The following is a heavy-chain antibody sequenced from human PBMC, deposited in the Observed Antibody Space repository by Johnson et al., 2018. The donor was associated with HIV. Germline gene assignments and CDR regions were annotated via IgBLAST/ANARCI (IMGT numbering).Heavy chain of an antibody. Sequence: QVQLVESGGGVVQPGRSLRLSYAVSGFTFSSYAMHWVHQAPGKGLAWVVVISYDGSNKYYADSVKGRFTISRDNSKNTLYLQKNSLRAEDTAIYYCARERYSCGFLGIDASDIWGQGTMVTVSS. V-gene: IGHV3-30-3*01. CDR3: ARERYSCGFLGIDASDI. CDR1: GFTFSSYA. J-gene: IGHJ3*02. CDR2: ISYDGSNK. D-gene: IGHD5-18*01.